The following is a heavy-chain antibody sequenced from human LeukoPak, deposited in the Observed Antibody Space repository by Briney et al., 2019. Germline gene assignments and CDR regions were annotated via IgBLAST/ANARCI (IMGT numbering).Heavy chain of an antibody. CDR2: IIPIFGTA. D-gene: IGHD2-21*01. J-gene: IGHJ1*01. V-gene: IGHV1-69*13. CDR3: ARDSSEFRSLIPH. Sequence: SVKVSCKASGYTFTSYGISWARQAPGQGLEWMGGIIPIFGTAKYAQKFQGRVTITADESTSTAYMELSSLRSEDTAVYYCARDSSEFRSLIPHWGQGTLVTVSS. CDR1: GYTFTSYG.